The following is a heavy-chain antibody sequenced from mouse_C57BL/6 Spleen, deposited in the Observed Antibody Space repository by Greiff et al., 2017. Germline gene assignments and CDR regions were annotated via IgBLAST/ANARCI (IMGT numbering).Heavy chain of an antibody. D-gene: IGHD2-5*01. CDR1: GYTFTDYY. CDR2: INPNNGGT. V-gene: IGHV1-26*01. J-gene: IGHJ1*03. CDR3: ARWGYSNWYFDV. Sequence: VQLQQSGPELVKPGASVKISCKASGYTFTDYYMNWVKQSHGKSLEWIGDINPNNGGTSYNQKFKGKATLTVDKSSSTAYMELRSLTSEDSAVYYCARWGYSNWYFDVWGTGTTVTVAS.